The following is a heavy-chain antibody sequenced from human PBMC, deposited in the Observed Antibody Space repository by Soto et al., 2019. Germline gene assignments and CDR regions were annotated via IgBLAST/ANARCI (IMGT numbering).Heavy chain of an antibody. CDR2: IYYDGNT. CDR1: GGSTTNSSHY. Sequence: PSETLSLTCSVSGGSTTNSSHYWGWIRQPPGKGLESIANIYYDGNTYYNPSLKSRVTISLDTSKNSLSLRLNSVTAADTAVYYCARSSISPRLFMYPFDSWGQGTLVTVSS. J-gene: IGHJ4*02. V-gene: IGHV4-39*02. D-gene: IGHD6-6*01. CDR3: ARSSISPRLFMYPFDS.